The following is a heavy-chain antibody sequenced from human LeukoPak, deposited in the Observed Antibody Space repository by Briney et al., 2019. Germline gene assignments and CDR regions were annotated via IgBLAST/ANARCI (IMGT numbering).Heavy chain of an antibody. CDR2: ISSSSSTI. CDR1: GFTFSSYS. V-gene: IGHV3-48*01. J-gene: IGHJ6*03. CDR3: ARGSYDFWSGYYTDYYYYYMDV. D-gene: IGHD3-3*01. Sequence: PGGSLRLSCAASGFTFSSYSMNWVRQAPGKGLEGVSYISSSSSTIYYADSVKGRFTISRDNAKNSLYLQMNSLRAEDTAVYYCARGSYDFWSGYYTDYYYYYMDVWGKGTTVTVSS.